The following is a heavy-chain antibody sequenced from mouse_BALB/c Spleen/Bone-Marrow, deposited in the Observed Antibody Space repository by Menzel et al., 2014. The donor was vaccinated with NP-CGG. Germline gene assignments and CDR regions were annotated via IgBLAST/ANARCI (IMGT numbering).Heavy chain of an antibody. CDR2: INPSTGYT. J-gene: IGHJ4*01. CDR3: ATSPDPAMDY. V-gene: IGHV1-7*01. CDR1: GYTFTSYW. Sequence: QVQLQQSGAELAKPGASVKMSCKASGYTFTSYWMHWVKQRPGQGLEWIGYINPSTGYTEYNQKFKDKATLTADKSSRPAYKQLSILTSEDSAVYYCATSPDPAMDYWGQGTSVTVSS.